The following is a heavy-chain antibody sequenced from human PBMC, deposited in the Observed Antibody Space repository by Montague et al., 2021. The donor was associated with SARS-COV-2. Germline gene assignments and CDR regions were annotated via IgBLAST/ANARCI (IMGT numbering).Heavy chain of an antibody. CDR3: ARDQTVLEWIWYGMDV. V-gene: IGHV4-34*01. CDR1: GGSFSTYY. Sequence: SDTLSLTRAVYGGSFSTYYWAWIRQSPWRGLEWIGNIDHSGNTNXHPSLKSRGSISVDTSSSQFSLYLTSVTAADAAVYYCARDQTVLEWIWYGMDVWGQGTTVTVSS. D-gene: IGHD3-3*01. CDR2: IDHSGNT. J-gene: IGHJ6*02.